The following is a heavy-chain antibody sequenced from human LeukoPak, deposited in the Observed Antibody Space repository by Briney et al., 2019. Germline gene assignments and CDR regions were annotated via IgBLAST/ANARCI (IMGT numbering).Heavy chain of an antibody. V-gene: IGHV3-23*01. CDR2: ISGSGGST. CDR3: AKDLGENSGYDFYYYCMDV. D-gene: IGHD5-12*01. Sequence: GGSLRLSCAASGFTSSGYGMSWVRQAPGKGLEWVSAISGSGGSTYYADSVKGRFIISRDNSKNTLYLQMNSLRAEDTAVYYCAKDLGENSGYDFYYYCMDVWGKGTTVTVSS. J-gene: IGHJ6*03. CDR1: GFTSSGYG.